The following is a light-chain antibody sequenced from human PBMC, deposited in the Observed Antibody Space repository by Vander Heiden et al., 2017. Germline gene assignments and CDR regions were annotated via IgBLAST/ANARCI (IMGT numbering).Light chain of an antibody. CDR2: EVS. Sequence: QSALTQPPSASGSPGQSVTISCTGTSSDVGGYNFVSLYQQHPGKAPKVMIYEVSKRPSGVPDRFSGSKYGNTASLTVSGLQAEDEADYYCGSYGGSNIFYVFGTGTKVTVL. V-gene: IGLV2-8*01. CDR1: SSDVGGYNF. CDR3: GSYGGSNIFYV. J-gene: IGLJ1*01.